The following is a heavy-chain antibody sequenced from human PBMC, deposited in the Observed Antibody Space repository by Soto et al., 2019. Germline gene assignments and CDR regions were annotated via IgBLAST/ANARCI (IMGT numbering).Heavy chain of an antibody. Sequence: SETLSLTCAVVGESLRGHSWNWVRQSPGKGLEWIGELDQSGGTNYNPSLKSRAIISDDTSKNQFSLTLTSVTAADTAVYYCAREDSHGLSADSLDVSAQGTSVA. CDR2: LDQSGGT. J-gene: IGHJ6*02. CDR3: AREDSHGLSADSLDV. V-gene: IGHV4-34*01. D-gene: IGHD2-8*01. CDR1: GESLRGHS.